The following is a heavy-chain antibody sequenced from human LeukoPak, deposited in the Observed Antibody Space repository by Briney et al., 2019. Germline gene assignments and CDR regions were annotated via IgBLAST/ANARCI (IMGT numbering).Heavy chain of an antibody. CDR2: LNGRGDSP. V-gene: IGHV3-23*01. Sequence: GGSLRLSCAASGFTFSNYAMSWVRQAPGKGLEWVSSLNGRGDSPYYADSVKGRFTISRVNSKNTLYLQMNSLRAEDTAVYYCAKSSRVITTTGWFDPWGQGTLVTVSS. J-gene: IGHJ5*02. D-gene: IGHD3-22*01. CDR3: AKSSRVITTTGWFDP. CDR1: GFTFSNYA.